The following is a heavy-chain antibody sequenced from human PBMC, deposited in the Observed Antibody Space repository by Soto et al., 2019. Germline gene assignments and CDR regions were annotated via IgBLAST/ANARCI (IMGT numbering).Heavy chain of an antibody. V-gene: IGHV3-23*01. D-gene: IGHD3-16*01. CDR1: GFIFSNYA. Sequence: EVQLLQSGGGLVQPWGSLRLSCAASGFIFSNYAMNWVRQAPGKGLEWVSIVTSRGDTTYYADSVKGRFTISRDNSKNTLYLQVKSLTAEDTAVYYCAKDRLGGGLDYWGQGTLVSVSS. J-gene: IGHJ4*02. CDR2: VTSRGDTT. CDR3: AKDRLGGGLDY.